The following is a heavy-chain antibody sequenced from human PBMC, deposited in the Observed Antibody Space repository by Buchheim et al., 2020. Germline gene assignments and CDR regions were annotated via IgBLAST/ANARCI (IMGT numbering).Heavy chain of an antibody. CDR2: ISGSGGST. CDR3: AKGGGYCSSSSCYRNFDY. CDR1: GFTFSSNA. D-gene: IGHD2-2*01. Sequence: EVQLVESGGGLVQPGGSLRLSCAASGFTFSSNAMSWVRQGPGKGLEWVSTISGSGGSTYYADSVKGRFTISRDNSKNPLYLQMNSLRAEDTAVYYCAKGGGYCSSSSCYRNFDYWGQGT. J-gene: IGHJ4*02. V-gene: IGHV3-23*04.